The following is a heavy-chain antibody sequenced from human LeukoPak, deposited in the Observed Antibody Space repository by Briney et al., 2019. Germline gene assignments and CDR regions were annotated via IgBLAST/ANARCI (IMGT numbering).Heavy chain of an antibody. D-gene: IGHD3-10*01. CDR3: AKDPYGSGSYSWFDP. CDR2: ISGSGGNT. V-gene: IGHV3-23*01. J-gene: IGHJ5*02. CDR1: GFTFSSFA. Sequence: GGSLRLSCAASGFTFSSFAMSWVRQAPGKGLEWVSAISGSGGNTYYADSVKGRFTISRDNSKNTLYLQVNNLRAEDTAVYYCAKDPYGSGSYSWFDPWGQGTLVTVSS.